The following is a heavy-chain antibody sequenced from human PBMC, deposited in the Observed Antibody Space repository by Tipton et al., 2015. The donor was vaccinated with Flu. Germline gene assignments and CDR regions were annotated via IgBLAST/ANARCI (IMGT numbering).Heavy chain of an antibody. J-gene: IGHJ4*02. Sequence: SLRLSCAASGFTFDDYAMHWVRQAPGKGLEWVSGISWNSGSIGYADSVKGRFTISRDNAKNSLYLQMNSLRAEDTALYYCAKDSSYGHGAFDYWGQGTLVTVSS. CDR3: AKDSSYGHGAFDY. D-gene: IGHD5-18*01. CDR1: GFTFDDYA. V-gene: IGHV3-9*01. CDR2: ISWNSGSI.